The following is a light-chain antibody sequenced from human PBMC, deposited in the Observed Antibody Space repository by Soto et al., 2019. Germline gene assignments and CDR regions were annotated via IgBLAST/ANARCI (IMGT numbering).Light chain of an antibody. CDR1: QSISYSANNKNY. V-gene: IGKV4-1*01. CDR3: QQYYTTPPWT. J-gene: IGKJ1*01. Sequence: DIVMTQSPDSLAVSLGERATITCKSSQSISYSANNKNYFAWYQQQQGQPPKLLIYWASTRGSGVPDRFSGSGTGTDFTLTISSLQAEDVAGYYCQQYYTTPPWTFGQGTKVEI. CDR2: WAS.